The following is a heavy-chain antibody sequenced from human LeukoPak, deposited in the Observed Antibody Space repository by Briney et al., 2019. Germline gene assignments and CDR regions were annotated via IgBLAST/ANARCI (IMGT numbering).Heavy chain of an antibody. CDR3: APPWVDTATGPFDY. V-gene: IGHV3-30-3*01. Sequence: GGSLRLSCAASGFTFSSYAMHWVRQAPGKGLEWVAVISYDGSNKYYADSVKGRFTISRNNSKNMLYLQMNSLRAEDTAVYYCAPPWVDTATGPFDYWGQGTLVTVSS. D-gene: IGHD5-18*01. CDR1: GFTFSSYA. CDR2: ISYDGSNK. J-gene: IGHJ4*02.